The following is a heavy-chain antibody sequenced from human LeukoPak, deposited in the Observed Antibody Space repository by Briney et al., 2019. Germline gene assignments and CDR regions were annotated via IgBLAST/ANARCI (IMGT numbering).Heavy chain of an antibody. V-gene: IGHV1-18*04. D-gene: IGHD4-17*01. CDR2: ISAYNGNT. CDR3: ARGRRYGPGVFYFDY. CDR1: GYTFTSYG. J-gene: IGHJ4*02. Sequence: ASVKVSCKASGYTFTSYGISWVRQAPGQGLEWMGWISAYNGNTNYAQKLQGRVTMTRDTSTSTVYMELSSLRSEDTAVYYCARGRRYGPGVFYFDYWGQGTLVTVSS.